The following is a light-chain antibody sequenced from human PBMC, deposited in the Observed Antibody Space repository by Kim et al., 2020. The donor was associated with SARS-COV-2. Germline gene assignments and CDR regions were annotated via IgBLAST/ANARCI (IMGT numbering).Light chain of an antibody. CDR1: KLVDKY. Sequence: SYELTQPPSVSVSPGQTASITCSGDKLVDKYACWYQQKPGQSPVLVIYQDSKRPSGIPERFSGSNSGNTATLTISGTQAMDEADYYCQAWDSSTAWVFGGWTELTDL. CDR2: QDS. V-gene: IGLV3-1*01. J-gene: IGLJ2*01. CDR3: QAWDSSTAWV.